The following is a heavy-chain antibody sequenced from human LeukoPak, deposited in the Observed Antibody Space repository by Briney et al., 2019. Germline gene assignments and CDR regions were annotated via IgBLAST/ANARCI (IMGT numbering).Heavy chain of an antibody. Sequence: GGSLRLSCSASGFIFSNYCMHWVRQAPSKGLEWVAFIRFDGSNKDYAESVKGRLTFSRDNSKNTLYLQMNSLRADDTAVYYCARALPQYSSSWYYFDYWGQGTLVTVSS. V-gene: IGHV3-30*02. CDR3: ARALPQYSSSWYYFDY. CDR2: IRFDGSNK. J-gene: IGHJ4*02. CDR1: GFIFSNYC. D-gene: IGHD6-13*01.